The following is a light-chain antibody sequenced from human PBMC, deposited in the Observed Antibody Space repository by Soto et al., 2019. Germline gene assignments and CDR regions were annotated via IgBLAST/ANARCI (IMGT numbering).Light chain of an antibody. J-gene: IGLJ2*01. Sequence: QSVLTQPASVSGSRGQSITISCTGTSSDVAYYNFVSWYQQHPGKAPQLLIYEVSSRPSGVSDRFSGSKSGNTASLTISGLQAEDEADYYCSSYTTSSTLVFGGGTKLTVL. CDR3: SSYTTSSTLV. V-gene: IGLV2-14*01. CDR1: SSDVAYYNF. CDR2: EVS.